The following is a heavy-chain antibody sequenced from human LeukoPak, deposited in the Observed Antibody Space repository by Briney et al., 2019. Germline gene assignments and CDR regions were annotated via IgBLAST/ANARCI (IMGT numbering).Heavy chain of an antibody. Sequence: SVKVSCKASGGTFSSYAISWVRQAPGQGLEWMGGIIPIFGTANYAQKFQGRVTITADESTSTAYMELSSLRSEDTAVYYCARGGYSYGYAIDYWGQGTLVTVSS. CDR1: GGTFSSYA. D-gene: IGHD5-18*01. CDR3: ARGGYSYGYAIDY. CDR2: IIPIFGTA. J-gene: IGHJ4*02. V-gene: IGHV1-69*13.